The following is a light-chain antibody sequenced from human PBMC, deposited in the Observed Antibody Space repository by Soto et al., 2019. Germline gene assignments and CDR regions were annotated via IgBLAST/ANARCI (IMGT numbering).Light chain of an antibody. J-gene: IGKJ2*01. V-gene: IGKV1-39*01. CDR2: AAS. CDR1: QSINTF. CDR3: QQGYITAYT. Sequence: DIQMNQSPSSLSVSVGDRVTITCPASQSINTFSNWYQQKPGKAPKLQIYAASSLKDGVPSSFSGSGSGTDFTLAISSLQPEDFPSYYCQQGYITAYTLGQGNKLHIK.